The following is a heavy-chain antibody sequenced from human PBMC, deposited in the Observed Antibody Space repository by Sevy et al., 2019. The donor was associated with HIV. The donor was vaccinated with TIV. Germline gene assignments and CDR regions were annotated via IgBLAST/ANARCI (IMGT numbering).Heavy chain of an antibody. CDR3: AREGCTKPHDY. CDR1: GFTFSKYS. Sequence: GSLRLSCAASGFTFSKYSMSWVRQPPGKGLEWVSTLSFGCGEINHADSVTGRFTISRDNSKNSLYLQMNNLRAEDTAVYYCAREGCTKPHDYWGQGTLVTVSS. J-gene: IGHJ4*02. V-gene: IGHV3-23*01. CDR2: LSFGCGEI. D-gene: IGHD2-8*01.